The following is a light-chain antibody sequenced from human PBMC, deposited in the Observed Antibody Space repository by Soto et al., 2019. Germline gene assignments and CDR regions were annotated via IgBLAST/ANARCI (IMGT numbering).Light chain of an antibody. Sequence: QSALTQPPSASGSPGQSVTISCTGTSSDVGGYNYVSWYQQHPGKAPKLMIYEVSKRPSGVPDRFSGSKSGNTASLTVSGPQAEDEADYYCSSYAGSHFGVFGGGTQLTVL. CDR1: SSDVGGYNY. CDR3: SSYAGSHFGV. CDR2: EVS. V-gene: IGLV2-8*01. J-gene: IGLJ2*01.